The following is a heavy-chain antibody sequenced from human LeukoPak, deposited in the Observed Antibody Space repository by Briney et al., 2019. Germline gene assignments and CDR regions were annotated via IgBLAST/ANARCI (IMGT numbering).Heavy chain of an antibody. J-gene: IGHJ3*02. CDR2: IIPIFGTA. CDR1: GGTFSSYA. CDR3: ARDRGVGRYDSSGYEIDAFDI. V-gene: IGHV1-69*06. Sequence: SVKVSCNASGGTFSSYAISWVRQAPGQGLEWMGGIIPIFGTANYAQKFQGRVTITADKSTSTAYMELSSLRSEDTAVYYCARDRGVGRYDSSGYEIDAFDIWGQGTMVTVSS. D-gene: IGHD3-22*01.